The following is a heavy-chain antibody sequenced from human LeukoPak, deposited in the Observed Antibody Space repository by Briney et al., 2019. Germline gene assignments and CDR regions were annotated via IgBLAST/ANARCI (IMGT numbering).Heavy chain of an antibody. V-gene: IGHV1-69*06. Sequence: ASVKVSCKASGGTFTSYAISWVRQAPGQGLEWMGGIIPIFGTANYAQKFQGRVTITADKSTSTAYMELSSLRFEDTAVYYCARGGGSIAVDRTAYYYYYMDVWGKGTTVTVSS. D-gene: IGHD6-19*01. CDR1: GGTFTSYA. CDR2: IIPIFGTA. J-gene: IGHJ6*03. CDR3: ARGGGSIAVDRTAYYYYYMDV.